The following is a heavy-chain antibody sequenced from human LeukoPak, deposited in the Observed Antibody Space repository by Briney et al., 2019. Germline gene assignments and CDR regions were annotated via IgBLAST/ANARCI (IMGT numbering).Heavy chain of an antibody. V-gene: IGHV4-30-4*06. CDR2: IYYSGST. J-gene: IGHJ4*02. CDR3: ARGSETTVTTRDDY. D-gene: IGHD4-17*01. Sequence: SWIRQHPGKGLEWIGYIYYSGSTYYNPSLKSRVTISVDTSKNQFSLKLSSVTAADTAVYYCARGSETTVTTRDDYWGQGTLVTVSS.